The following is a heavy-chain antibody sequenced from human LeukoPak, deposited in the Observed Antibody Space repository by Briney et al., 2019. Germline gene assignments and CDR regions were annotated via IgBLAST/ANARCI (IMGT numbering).Heavy chain of an antibody. D-gene: IGHD5-24*01. CDR3: AKQRKLQFSA. CDR2: ISGSGGST. CDR1: GFTFIDHY. Sequence: GGSLRLSCEASGFTFIDHYMDWVRQAPGKGLEWVSAISGSGGSTYYADSVKGRFTISRDNSKNTLYLQMNSLRAEDTAVHYCAKQRKLQFSAWGQGTLVTVSS. J-gene: IGHJ5*02. V-gene: IGHV3-23*01.